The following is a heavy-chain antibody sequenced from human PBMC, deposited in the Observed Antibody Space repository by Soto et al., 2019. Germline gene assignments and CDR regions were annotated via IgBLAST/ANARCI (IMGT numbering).Heavy chain of an antibody. J-gene: IGHJ6*02. CDR1: GFPFSTYW. CDR3: ARGFYGMDV. CDR2: IKQDGSDK. Sequence: PGGSLRLSCAASGFPFSTYWMNWVRQAPGKGLEWVAKIKQDGSDKDYVDSVKGRFTISRDNAKNSLYLQMNSLRAEDTALYHCARGFYGMDVWGQGTTVTVSS. V-gene: IGHV3-7*04.